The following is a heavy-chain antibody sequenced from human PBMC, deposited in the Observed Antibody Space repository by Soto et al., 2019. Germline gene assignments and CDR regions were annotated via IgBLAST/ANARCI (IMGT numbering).Heavy chain of an antibody. CDR1: GDSISPYY. J-gene: IGHJ4*02. Sequence: PSETLSLTCTVSGDSISPYYWSWIRQPPGKGLEWIGYIYYNGHTDYNPSLQSRLTMSVDTSKNHFSLKLTSVTAADTAVYYCVRVQSSYYDRAFAYWGQGILVTVSS. CDR3: VRVQSSYYDRAFAY. V-gene: IGHV4-59*08. CDR2: IYYNGHT. D-gene: IGHD3-16*01.